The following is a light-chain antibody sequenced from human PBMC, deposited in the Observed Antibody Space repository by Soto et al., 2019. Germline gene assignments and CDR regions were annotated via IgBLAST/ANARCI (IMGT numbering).Light chain of an antibody. V-gene: IGKV1-12*01. J-gene: IGKJ2*01. CDR3: HQTYSVPYT. CDR2: TAS. CDR1: QGINSW. Sequence: DTQMTQSPSSVSASVGDRVTITCRASQGINSWLAWYQQKPGKAPTLLIYTASKLQSGVPSRFSGSASGADFTLTISSVQPEDFATYYCHQTYSVPYTFGQGTKLEIK.